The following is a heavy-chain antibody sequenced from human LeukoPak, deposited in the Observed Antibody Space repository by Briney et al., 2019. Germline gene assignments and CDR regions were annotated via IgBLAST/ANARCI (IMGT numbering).Heavy chain of an antibody. V-gene: IGHV3-23*01. Sequence: GGSLRLSCAASGFTFSSHGMNWVRQAPGKGLEWVSGISPSGGITYYTDSVKGRFTISRDNSKNTVSLQMNSLRGEDTAVYYCARARYSSGWYDAFDIWGQGTMVTVSS. CDR1: GFTFSSHG. D-gene: IGHD6-19*01. J-gene: IGHJ3*02. CDR2: ISPSGGIT. CDR3: ARARYSSGWYDAFDI.